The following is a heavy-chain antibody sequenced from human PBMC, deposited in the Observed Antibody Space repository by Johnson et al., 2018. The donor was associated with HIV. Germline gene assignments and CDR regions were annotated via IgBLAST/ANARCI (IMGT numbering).Heavy chain of an antibody. CDR2: ISYDGSNK. J-gene: IGHJ3*02. Sequence: QVQLVESGGGVVQPGRSLRLSCAASGFTFSSYAMHWVRQAPGKGLEWVAVISYDGSNKYYADSVKGRFTISRDNSKNTLYLQMNSLRAEDTAVYYCARRYSGSYRGAFDMWGQGTMVNVSS. D-gene: IGHD1-26*01. CDR3: ARRYSGSYRGAFDM. CDR1: GFTFSSYA. V-gene: IGHV3-30*04.